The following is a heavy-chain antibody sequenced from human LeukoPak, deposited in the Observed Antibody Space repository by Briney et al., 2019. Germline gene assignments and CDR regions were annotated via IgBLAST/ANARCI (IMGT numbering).Heavy chain of an antibody. Sequence: EGSLRLSCAASGFTFSSYAMNWVRQAPGKGLEWVSAISGSADITYYTGSVKGRFTISRDNSKNTLYLQMNSLRAEDTAVYYCARGLFWGSYRSFDYWGQGTLVTVSS. J-gene: IGHJ4*02. D-gene: IGHD3-16*02. CDR1: GFTFSSYA. CDR3: ARGLFWGSYRSFDY. CDR2: ISGSADIT. V-gene: IGHV3-23*01.